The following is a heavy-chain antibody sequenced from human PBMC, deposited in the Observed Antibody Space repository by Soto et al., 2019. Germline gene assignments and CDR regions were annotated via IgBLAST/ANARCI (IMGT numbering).Heavy chain of an antibody. CDR3: ARDLMDTAIDYYYYGMDV. Sequence: GGSLRLSCAASGFTFSSYAMHWVRQAPGKGLEWVAVISYDGSNKYYADSVKGRFTISRDNSKNTLYLQMNSLRAEDTAVYYCARDLMDTAIDYYYYGMDVWGQGTTVTVSS. J-gene: IGHJ6*02. V-gene: IGHV3-30-3*01. CDR1: GFTFSSYA. D-gene: IGHD5-18*01. CDR2: ISYDGSNK.